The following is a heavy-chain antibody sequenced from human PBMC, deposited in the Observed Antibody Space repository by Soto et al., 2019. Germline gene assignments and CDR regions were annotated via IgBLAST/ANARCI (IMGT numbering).Heavy chain of an antibody. D-gene: IGHD2-2*01. CDR2: IYSSENT. CDR1: GGSVSSSSYS. J-gene: IGHJ6*02. CDR3: ARLNGYCISTNCHGYYGMDV. V-gene: IGHV4-39*01. Sequence: TLSLTCTVSGGSVSSSSYSWGWIRQPPGKGLEWIGTIYSSENTYYNPSLMSRVTISVDTSKNQFSLKLISVTAADTAVYYCARLNGYCISTNCHGYYGMDVWGQGTTVTVSS.